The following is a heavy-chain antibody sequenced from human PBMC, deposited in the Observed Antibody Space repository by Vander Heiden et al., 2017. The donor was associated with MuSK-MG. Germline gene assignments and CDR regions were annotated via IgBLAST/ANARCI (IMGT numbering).Heavy chain of an antibody. CDR3: ARVRTYYYGSGSYKAGCFDY. V-gene: IGHV4-34*01. CDR2: INHSEST. J-gene: IGHJ4*02. D-gene: IGHD3-10*01. CDR1: CGSFSGYY. Sequence: QVQLQQWGAGLLKPSETLSLTCAVYCGSFSGYYWSWIRQPPGKGLGWIGEINHSESTNYNPSLKSRVTISVDTSKNQFSLKLSSVTAADTAVYYCARVRTYYYGSGSYKAGCFDYWGQGTLVTVSS.